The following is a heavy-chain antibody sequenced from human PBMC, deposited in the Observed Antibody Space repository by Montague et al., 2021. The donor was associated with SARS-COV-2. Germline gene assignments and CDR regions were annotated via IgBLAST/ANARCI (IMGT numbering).Heavy chain of an antibody. J-gene: IGHJ4*02. CDR2: IYYNGGT. D-gene: IGHD3-3*01. V-gene: IGHV4-31*03. Sequence: TLSLTCTVSGGSISNGGYYWSWIRQHPEKLLEWIGYIYYNGGTSYXXXLNSRVTISVDTSKNQFSLKLISLTAADTAVYYCSRVVTIFGVGDTFDYWGQGTLVTVSS. CDR1: GGSISNGGYY. CDR3: SRVVTIFGVGDTFDY.